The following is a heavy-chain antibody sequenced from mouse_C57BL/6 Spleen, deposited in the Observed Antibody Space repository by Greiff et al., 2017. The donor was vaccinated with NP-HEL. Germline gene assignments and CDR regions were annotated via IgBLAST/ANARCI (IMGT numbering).Heavy chain of an antibody. Sequence: EVNVVESGGDLVKPGGSLKLSCAASGFTFSSYGMSWVRQTPDKRLEWVATISSGGSYTYYPDSVKGRFTISRDNAKNTLYLQMSSLKSEDTAMYYCARQDWADYWGQGTTLTVSS. CDR3: ARQDWADY. V-gene: IGHV5-6*01. D-gene: IGHD4-1*01. CDR2: ISSGGSYT. J-gene: IGHJ2*01. CDR1: GFTFSSYG.